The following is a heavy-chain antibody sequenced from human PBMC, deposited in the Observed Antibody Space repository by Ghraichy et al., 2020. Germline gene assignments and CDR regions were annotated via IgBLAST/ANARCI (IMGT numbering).Heavy chain of an antibody. V-gene: IGHV4-59*08. CDR2: IYYSGST. D-gene: IGHD3-10*01. J-gene: IGHJ5*02. Sequence: ESLNISCTVSDGSISPNFWSWIRQPPGKGLEWIGYIYYSGSTNFNPSLKSRVTMSIDTSKNQFSLKLASVTAADTAVYYCARQGSGGFDPWGQGMLVTVSS. CDR3: ARQGSGGFDP. CDR1: DGSISPNF.